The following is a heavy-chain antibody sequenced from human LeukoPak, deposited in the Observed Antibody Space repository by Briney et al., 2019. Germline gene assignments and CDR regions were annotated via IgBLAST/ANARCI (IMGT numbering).Heavy chain of an antibody. CDR3: ATESGTYSGTCFDY. Sequence: GGSLRLSCAASGFTFSNYNMNWVRQAPGKGLEWVSYISSSGNTIYYADSVKGRFTISRDNAKNSLYLQMNSLRAEDTAVYYCATESGTYSGTCFDYWGQGTLVIVSS. CDR1: GFTFSNYN. J-gene: IGHJ4*02. V-gene: IGHV3-48*01. CDR2: ISSSGNTI. D-gene: IGHD1-26*01.